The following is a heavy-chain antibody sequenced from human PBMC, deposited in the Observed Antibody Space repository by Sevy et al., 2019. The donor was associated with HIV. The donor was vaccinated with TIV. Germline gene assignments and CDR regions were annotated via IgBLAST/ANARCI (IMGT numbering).Heavy chain of an antibody. CDR2: IYYSGST. CDR3: ARHGDFWSGYYSGGFDY. J-gene: IGHJ4*02. D-gene: IGHD3-3*01. Sequence: SETLSLTCTVSGGSISSSSYYWGWIRQPPGKGLEWIGSIYYSGSTYYNPSLKSRVTISVDTSKNQFPLKLSSVTAADTAVYYCARHGDFWSGYYSGGFDYWGQGTLVTVSS. CDR1: GGSISSSSYY. V-gene: IGHV4-39*01.